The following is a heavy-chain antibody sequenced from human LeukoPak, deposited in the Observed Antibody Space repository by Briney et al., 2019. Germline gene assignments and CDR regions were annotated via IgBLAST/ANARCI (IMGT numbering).Heavy chain of an antibody. J-gene: IGHJ4*02. CDR1: GFTFNNCA. D-gene: IGHD3-10*01. CDR2: ISYDGSSE. V-gene: IGHV3-30-3*01. CDR3: ARAQYYYGSGSYLNY. Sequence: GGSLRLSCAASGFTFNNCAMHWVRQAPGKGPEWVAVISYDGSSEYYADSVKGRFTISRDNSKNTLDLQMNSLRAEDTAVYYCARAQYYYGSGSYLNYWGQGTLVTVSS.